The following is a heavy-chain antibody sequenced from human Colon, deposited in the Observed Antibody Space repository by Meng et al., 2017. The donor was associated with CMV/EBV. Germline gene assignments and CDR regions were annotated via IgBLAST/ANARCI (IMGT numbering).Heavy chain of an antibody. CDR3: AKGAEYSNFWTAPE. Sequence: GGSLRLSCAASGFTFSGYAMIWLRQAPGKGLEWVSGISGSGVHSYYAESVKGRFTISRDNSNNTLFLQMDALRAEDTAVYYCAKGAEYSNFWTAPEWGQGTLVTVSS. D-gene: IGHD3/OR15-3a*01. CDR2: ISGSGVHS. J-gene: IGHJ4*02. V-gene: IGHV3-23*01. CDR1: GFTFSGYA.